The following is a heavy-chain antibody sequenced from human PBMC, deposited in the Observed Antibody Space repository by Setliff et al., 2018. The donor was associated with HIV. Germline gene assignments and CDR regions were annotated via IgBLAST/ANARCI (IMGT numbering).Heavy chain of an antibody. J-gene: IGHJ4*02. D-gene: IGHD6-13*01. V-gene: IGHV4-59*01. CDR1: SGSIDRFF. Sequence: PSETLSLTCTVSSGSIDRFFWSWIRQPSGKGLEWIGNVYFSGDATYNPTLKSRSTISISTSRNQFSLKLKSVTAADTATYYCARDIAAAYFDYWGPGTLVTVSS. CDR2: VYFSGDA. CDR3: ARDIAAAYFDY.